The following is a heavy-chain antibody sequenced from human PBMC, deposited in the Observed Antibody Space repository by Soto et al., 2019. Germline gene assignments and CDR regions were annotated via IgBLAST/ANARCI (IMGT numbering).Heavy chain of an antibody. CDR1: GGSISSYY. D-gene: IGHD2-15*01. Sequence: SETLSLTCTVSGGSISSYYWSWIRQPPGKGLEWIGYIYYSGSTNYNPPLKSRVAISVDTSKNQFSLKLSFVTAADTAVYYCARFVFCAGGGSCYSSFDYWGQGTLVTVSS. V-gene: IGHV4-59*01. CDR2: IYYSGST. CDR3: ARFVFCAGGGSCYSSFDY. J-gene: IGHJ4*02.